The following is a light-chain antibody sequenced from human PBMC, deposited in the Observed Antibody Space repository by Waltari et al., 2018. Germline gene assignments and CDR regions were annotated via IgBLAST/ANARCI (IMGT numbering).Light chain of an antibody. CDR1: SGAVTSDHY. V-gene: IGLV7-46*01. J-gene: IGLJ2*01. Sequence: AVVTQEPSLTVSPGGTVTPTCGPTSGAVTSDHYPSWFQHKPGQAPRTLITAISRRPSWTPARFSGSLLGDKAALTLSGAQPEDEADYYCLLSYDVGRPVFGGGTKVTVL. CDR2: AIS. CDR3: LLSYDVGRPV.